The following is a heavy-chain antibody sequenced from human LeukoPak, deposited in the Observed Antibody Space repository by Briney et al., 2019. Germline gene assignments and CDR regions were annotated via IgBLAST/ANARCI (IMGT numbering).Heavy chain of an antibody. Sequence: GGSLRLSCAASGFTFSSYVMSWVRQAPGKGLEWVSGISGSGGSTYYADSVKGRFTISRDNSKNALYLQMNSLRAEDTAVYYCARDSNYYGSFFSGGSPDYWGQGTLVTVSS. CDR2: ISGSGGST. V-gene: IGHV3-23*01. J-gene: IGHJ4*02. D-gene: IGHD3-10*01. CDR1: GFTFSSYV. CDR3: ARDSNYYGSFFSGGSPDY.